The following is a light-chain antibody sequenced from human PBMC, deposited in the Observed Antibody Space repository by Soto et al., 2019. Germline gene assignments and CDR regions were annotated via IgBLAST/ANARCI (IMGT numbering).Light chain of an antibody. Sequence: DIQMTQSPSTLSASVGDRVTITCRASQSISTWLAWYQQKPGRAPKLLIYKASSLERRVPSRFSGSGSGTEFTFTISGLQPDDFATYYCQHYSSYYTFGQGTKLEIK. V-gene: IGKV1-5*03. CDR3: QHYSSYYT. CDR1: QSISTW. J-gene: IGKJ2*01. CDR2: KAS.